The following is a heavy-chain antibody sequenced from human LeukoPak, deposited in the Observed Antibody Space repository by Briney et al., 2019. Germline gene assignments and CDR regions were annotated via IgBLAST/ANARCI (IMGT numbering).Heavy chain of an antibody. CDR3: AKDQAPTVGATDY. CDR1: GXTFSINA. J-gene: IGHJ4*02. V-gene: IGHV3-23*01. CDR2: IGDTDIMT. D-gene: IGHD1-26*01. Sequence: GGSLRLSCAASGXTFSINAMSWVRQAPGKGLEWVSTIGDTDIMTHYADSVKGRFTISRDDSRNTLYLQMNSLRADDTAVYYCAKDQAPTVGATDYWGQGTLVTVSS.